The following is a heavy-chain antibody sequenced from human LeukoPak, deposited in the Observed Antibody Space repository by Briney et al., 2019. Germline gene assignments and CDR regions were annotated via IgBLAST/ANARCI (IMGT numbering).Heavy chain of an antibody. V-gene: IGHV4-59*01. J-gene: IGHJ4*02. D-gene: IGHD4-17*01. CDR2: IYYSGST. Sequence: SETLSPTCTVSGGSISSYYWSWIRQPPGRGLEWIGYIYYSGSTNYNPSLKSRVTISVDTSKNQFSLKLSSVTAADTALYYCARAGTTVATYDYWGQGTLVTVSS. CDR3: ARAGTTVATYDY. CDR1: GGSISSYY.